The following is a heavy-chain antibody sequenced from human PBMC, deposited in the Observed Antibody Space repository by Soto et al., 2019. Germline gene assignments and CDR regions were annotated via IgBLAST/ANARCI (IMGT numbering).Heavy chain of an antibody. CDR2: ISPYNGKT. J-gene: IGHJ5*02. CDR3: ARDYSRGWSTNFWGKGENWFDP. Sequence: QVQLVQSGAEVKKPGASVKVSCKASGYTFTSYGISWVRQAPGQGLEWMGWISPYNGKTNYAQKVQGRGTMTTDTSTSTAYMELRSLRSDDTAVYYCARDYSRGWSTNFWGKGENWFDPWGQGTLVTVSS. CDR1: GYTFTSYG. D-gene: IGHD6-19*01. V-gene: IGHV1-18*01.